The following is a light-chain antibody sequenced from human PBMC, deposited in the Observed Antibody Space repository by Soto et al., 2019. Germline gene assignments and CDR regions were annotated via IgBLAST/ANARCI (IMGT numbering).Light chain of an antibody. CDR3: QQYGSSPVT. Sequence: EIVLTQSPGTLSLSPGERATLSCRASQSVSSSYLAWYQQKPGQAPRLLIYGASSRATGIPDRFSGSGSGTDFTITISRLKTEDFAVYFCQQYGSSPVTFGQGTRMEIK. J-gene: IGKJ5*01. CDR1: QSVSSSY. V-gene: IGKV3-20*01. CDR2: GAS.